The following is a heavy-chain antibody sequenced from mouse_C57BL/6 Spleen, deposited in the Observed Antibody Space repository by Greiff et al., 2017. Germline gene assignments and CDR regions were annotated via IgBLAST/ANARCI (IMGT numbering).Heavy chain of an antibody. Sequence: VQLVESGPELVKPGASVKLSCKASGYTFTSYDINWVKQRPGQGLEWIGWIYPRDGSTKYNEKFKGKATLTVDTSSSTAYMELHSLTSEDSAVYFCARGAYAPGWGTGTTVTVSS. CDR3: ARGAYAPG. V-gene: IGHV1-85*01. J-gene: IGHJ1*03. CDR1: GYTFTSYD. CDR2: IYPRDGST. D-gene: IGHD1-1*01.